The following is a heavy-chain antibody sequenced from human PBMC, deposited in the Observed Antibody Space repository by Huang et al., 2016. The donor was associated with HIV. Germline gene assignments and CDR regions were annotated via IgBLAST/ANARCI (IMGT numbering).Heavy chain of an antibody. J-gene: IGHJ4*02. CDR1: GGTFSKYA. CDR2: IISMCCTP. Sequence: QVQLVQSGAEVKTPGSSVKASCKASGGTFSKYAISWVRQAPGQGLGWMGGIISMCCTPNYARKFQGRGTITADDSTSTTYVEVSSLRSEDTALYYCARGQLGSYGDYDVLYWGQGTLVTVSS. D-gene: IGHD4-17*01. V-gene: IGHV1-69*13. CDR3: ARGQLGSYGDYDVLY.